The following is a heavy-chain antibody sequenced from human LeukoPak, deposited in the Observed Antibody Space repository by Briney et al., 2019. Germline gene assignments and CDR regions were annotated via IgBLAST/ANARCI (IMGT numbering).Heavy chain of an antibody. CDR3: ARRLARPGYFDY. J-gene: IGHJ4*02. CDR1: GGSISSSSYY. CDR2: IYYRGRT. Sequence: SETLSLTCTVSGGSISSSSYYWGWIRRPPGKGLEWIGSIYYRGRTYYNPSLKSRVTISVDTSKNQFSLKLSSVTAADTAVYYCARRLARPGYFDYWGQGTLVTVSS. V-gene: IGHV4-39*01. D-gene: IGHD3-9*01.